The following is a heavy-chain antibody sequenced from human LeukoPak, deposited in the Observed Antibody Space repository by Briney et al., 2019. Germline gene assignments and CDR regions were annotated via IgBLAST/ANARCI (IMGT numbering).Heavy chain of an antibody. Sequence: SETLSLTCAVYGESFSGYFWSWIRQPPGKGLEWIGEIHHSGSTNYNPSLKSRVTISVDTSKNQFSLKLSSVTAADTAVYYCARHYRGPGAYSSSWYIRKNWFDPWGQGTLVTVSS. CDR1: GESFSGYF. D-gene: IGHD6-13*01. CDR2: IHHSGST. J-gene: IGHJ5*02. CDR3: ARHYRGPGAYSSSWYIRKNWFDP. V-gene: IGHV4-34*01.